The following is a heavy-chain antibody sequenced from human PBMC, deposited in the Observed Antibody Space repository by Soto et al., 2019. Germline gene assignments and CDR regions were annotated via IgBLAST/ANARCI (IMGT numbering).Heavy chain of an antibody. CDR3: AKNHQRAPSRDGYNLIDY. V-gene: IGHV3-30*18. CDR1: GFTFSDYG. CDR2: ISYDGSNK. Sequence: QVQLVESGGGVVQPGRSLGLSCTASGFTFSDYGMHWVRQAPGKGLEWVAVISYDGSNKYYADSVKGRFTISRDNSKNTLFLQMNSLRPDDTAVYYCAKNHQRAPSRDGYNLIDYWGQGTLVTVSS. D-gene: IGHD5-12*01. J-gene: IGHJ4*02.